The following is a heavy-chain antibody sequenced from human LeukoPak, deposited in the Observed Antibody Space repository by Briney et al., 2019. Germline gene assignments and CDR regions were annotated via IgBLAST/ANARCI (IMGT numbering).Heavy chain of an antibody. CDR1: GFTVSSNY. V-gene: IGHV3-66*01. CDR2: IYSGGST. Sequence: GGSLRLSCAASGFTVSSNYMSWVRQAPGKGLEWVSVIYSGGSTYYADSVKGRFTISRDNSKNTLYLQMNSLRGEDTAVYYCAKAGGYYSLGAFDIWGQGTMVTVSS. J-gene: IGHJ3*02. CDR3: AKAGGYYSLGAFDI. D-gene: IGHD3-10*01.